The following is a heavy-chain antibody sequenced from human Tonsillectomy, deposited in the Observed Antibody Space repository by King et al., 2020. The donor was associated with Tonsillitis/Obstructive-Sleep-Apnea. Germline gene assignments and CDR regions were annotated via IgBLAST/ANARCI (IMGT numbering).Heavy chain of an antibody. Sequence: EVQLVESGGGLVQPGGSLRLSCAASGFTFSSYAMSWVRQAPGKGLEWVSAISGSGGSTYYADSVKGRFTISRDNSKNTLYLQMNSLRAEDTAVYYCAKEGIGQWLVVWDYYYGMDVWGQGTTVTVSS. CDR2: ISGSGGST. J-gene: IGHJ6*02. V-gene: IGHV3-23*04. CDR3: AKEGIGQWLVVWDYYYGMDV. CDR1: GFTFSSYA. D-gene: IGHD6-19*01.